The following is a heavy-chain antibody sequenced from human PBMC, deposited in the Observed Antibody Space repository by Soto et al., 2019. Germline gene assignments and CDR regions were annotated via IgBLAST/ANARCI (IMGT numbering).Heavy chain of an antibody. J-gene: IGHJ6*02. CDR3: ARAALVWYGAPPPDYYAMDV. V-gene: IGHV4-4*02. CDR1: GGSISSSDG. D-gene: IGHD3-10*01. CDR2: IDHSGST. Sequence: QVQLRESGPGLVKPSGTLSLTCAVSGGSISSSDGWTWVRQPPGRGLEWIGEIDHSGSTNYEPSLQSRVTISADRSKNQFSMKLSSVTAADTAVYYCARAALVWYGAPPPDYYAMDVWGQGTTVTVSS.